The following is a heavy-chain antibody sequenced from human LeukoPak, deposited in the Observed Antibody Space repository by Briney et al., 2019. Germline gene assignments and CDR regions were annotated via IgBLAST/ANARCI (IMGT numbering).Heavy chain of an antibody. Sequence: GGSLRLSCAASGFTFSNYGMNWVRQAPGKGLEWVAVIWYDGSNKYYGDSMKGRFTISRDNSKNTLYLQMNSLRAEDTAMYYCARGGTQWLVHDYWGQGNLVTVSS. J-gene: IGHJ4*02. CDR3: ARGGTQWLVHDY. CDR2: IWYDGSNK. CDR1: GFTFSNYG. V-gene: IGHV3-33*01. D-gene: IGHD6-19*01.